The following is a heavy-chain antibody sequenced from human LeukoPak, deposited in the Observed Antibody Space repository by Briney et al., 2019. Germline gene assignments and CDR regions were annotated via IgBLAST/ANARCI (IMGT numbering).Heavy chain of an antibody. J-gene: IGHJ6*03. CDR2: IIPIFATT. Sequence: ASVKVSCKTSGGTFSSFAFAWVRQAPGQGLEWMAGIIPIFATTNYAQEFQGRVSLTADESTSTVYMEVSSLRYDDAAVYYCARGPPLTYDHTPEGYYHYYMDVWGEGTTVTISS. CDR3: ARGPPLTYDHTPEGYYHYYMDV. CDR1: GGTFSSFA. D-gene: IGHD1-14*01. V-gene: IGHV1-69*13.